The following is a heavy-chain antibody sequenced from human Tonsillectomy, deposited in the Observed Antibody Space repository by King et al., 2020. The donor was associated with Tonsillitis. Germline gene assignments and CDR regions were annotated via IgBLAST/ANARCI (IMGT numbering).Heavy chain of an antibody. J-gene: IGHJ4*02. CDR2: INHSGST. D-gene: IGHD3-10*01. CDR1: GGSFSGYY. V-gene: IGHV4-34*01. Sequence: VQLQQWGAGLLKPSETLSLTCAVYGGSFSGYYWSWIRQPPGKGLEWIGEINHSGSTNYNPSLKSRVTVSVDTSKNQFSLKLSSVTAADTAVYYCARGRNYYGSGSYWCYFDYWGQGTLVTVSS. CDR3: ARGRNYYGSGSYWCYFDY.